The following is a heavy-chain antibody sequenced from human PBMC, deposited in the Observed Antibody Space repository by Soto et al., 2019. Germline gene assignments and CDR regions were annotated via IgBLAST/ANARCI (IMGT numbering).Heavy chain of an antibody. CDR2: INHDNGNT. CDR1: GFSFSDNL. Sequence: QVQLVQSGAEVRKPGASVNISCRASGFSFSDNLINWVRQAPGQSLEWMGWINHDNGNTRYSLTFQGRVTIARHSSASIAYVEVSDLTSADTAVYYCARDVLSAGPRANEAFDVWGHGTMVTVSS. J-gene: IGHJ3*01. D-gene: IGHD2-8*02. V-gene: IGHV1-3*01. CDR3: ARDVLSAGPRANEAFDV.